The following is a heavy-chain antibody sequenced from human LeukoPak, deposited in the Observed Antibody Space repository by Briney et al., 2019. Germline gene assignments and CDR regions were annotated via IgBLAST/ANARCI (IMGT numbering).Heavy chain of an antibody. CDR3: TRAGLSHTATPLVPPLDY. CDR1: GYTFTSSG. V-gene: IGHV1-18*01. Sequence: ASVKVSCKAYGYTFTSSGISCSRQAPGQGLEWMGWISAYNGNTNYAQKLQGRVTMTTDTSTSTAYMELRSLRSDDTAVYYCTRAGLSHTATPLVPPLDYWGQGTLVTVSS. J-gene: IGHJ4*02. D-gene: IGHD5-18*01. CDR2: ISAYNGNT.